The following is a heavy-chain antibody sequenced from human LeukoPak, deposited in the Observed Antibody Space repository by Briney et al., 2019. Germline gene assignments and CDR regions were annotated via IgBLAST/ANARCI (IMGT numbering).Heavy chain of an antibody. CDR1: GFTFSSYG. J-gene: IGHJ3*02. CDR2: IRYDGSNK. Sequence: PGGSLRLSCAASGFTFSSYGMHWVRQAPGKGLEWVAFIRYDGSNKYYADSVKGRFTISRDNSKNTLYLQMNSLRAEDTAVYYCATGLKVGATAFDIWGQGAMVTVSS. CDR3: ATGLKVGATAFDI. V-gene: IGHV3-30*02. D-gene: IGHD1-26*01.